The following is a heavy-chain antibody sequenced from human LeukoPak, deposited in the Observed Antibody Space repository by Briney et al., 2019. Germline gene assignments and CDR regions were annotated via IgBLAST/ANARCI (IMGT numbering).Heavy chain of an antibody. CDR3: GRGAAVAVDH. Sequence: GGSLRLSCAASGFTFSSYAMSWVRQAPGKGLEWVSAISGSGGSTYYADSVKGRFTMSRDKSKNTLYLHVNSLRREDTAVYFCGRGAAVAVDHWGQGTLVSVSS. CDR1: GFTFSSYA. CDR2: ISGSGGST. D-gene: IGHD6-19*01. V-gene: IGHV3-23*01. J-gene: IGHJ4*02.